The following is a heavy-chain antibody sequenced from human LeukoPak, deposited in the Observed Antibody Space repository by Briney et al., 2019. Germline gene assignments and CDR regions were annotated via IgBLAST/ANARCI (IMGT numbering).Heavy chain of an antibody. CDR1: GGSISSYY. V-gene: IGHV4-4*07. J-gene: IGHJ3*02. CDR2: IYTSGST. CDR3: ARDRDYDFWSGYYTPGAFDI. Sequence: SETLSLTCTVSGGSISSYYWSWIRQPAGKGLEWIGRIYTSGSTNYNPSLKSRVTMSVDTSKNQFSLKLSSVTAADTAVYYCARDRDYDFWSGYYTPGAFDIWGQGTMVTVSS. D-gene: IGHD3-3*01.